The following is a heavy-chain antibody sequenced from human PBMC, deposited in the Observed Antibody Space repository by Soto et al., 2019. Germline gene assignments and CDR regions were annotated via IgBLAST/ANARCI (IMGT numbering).Heavy chain of an antibody. CDR1: VAPFISTN. CDR3: ARDSVGSGYD. V-gene: IGHV4-59*01. CDR2: IYYSGST. J-gene: IGHJ4*02. Sequence: QVQLQERGPDLVNPPGPLSPTCPAPVAPFISTNWSWIRQPPGKRLEWIGYIYYSGSTNYNPSLKSRVTISVDTSKNQFSLELRSVTAADTAVYYCARDSVGSGYDWGQGTLVTVSS. D-gene: IGHD5-12*01.